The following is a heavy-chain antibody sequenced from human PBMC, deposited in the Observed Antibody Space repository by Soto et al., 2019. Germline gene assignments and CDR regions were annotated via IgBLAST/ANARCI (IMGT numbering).Heavy chain of an antibody. D-gene: IGHD2-2*01. CDR1: GFTFSSYA. CDR3: AARYCSTTRCFNFDY. J-gene: IGHJ4*02. Sequence: GGSLRLSCAASGFTFSSYAMHWVRQAPGKGLEYVSAISTNGESTYYATSVKGRFTISRDNSKNTLYLQMGSLRAEDMAVYYCAARYCSTTRCFNFDYWGRGTLVTVSS. CDR2: ISTNGEST. V-gene: IGHV3-64*01.